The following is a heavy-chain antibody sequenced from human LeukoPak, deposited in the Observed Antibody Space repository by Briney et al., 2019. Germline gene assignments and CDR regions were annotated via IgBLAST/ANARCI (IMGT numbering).Heavy chain of an antibody. CDR1: GGSISSSNW. CDR3: ARDNVGAKTGVDY. V-gene: IGHV4-4*02. J-gene: IGHJ4*02. Sequence: PSETLSLTCAVSGGSISSSNWWSWVRQPPGKGLEWIGEIYHSGSTNYNPSLKSRVTISVDKSKNQFSLKLSSVTAADTAVYYCARDNVGAKTGVDYWGQGTLVTVSS. D-gene: IGHD1-26*01. CDR2: IYHSGST.